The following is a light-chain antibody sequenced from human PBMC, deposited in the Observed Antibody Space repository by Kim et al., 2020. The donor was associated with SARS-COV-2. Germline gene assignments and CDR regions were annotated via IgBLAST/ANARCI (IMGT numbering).Light chain of an antibody. J-gene: IGLJ2*01. CDR3: QVWDSSSDHRVV. V-gene: IGLV3-21*04. CDR1: SVGSKS. Sequence: PGRAARVSCGGNSVGSKSVHWYQQESGQAPVLVLYYDSDRPSGIPERFSGSNSGNTATLTIGRVEAGDEADYYCQVWDSSSDHRVVFGGGTQLTVL. CDR2: YDS.